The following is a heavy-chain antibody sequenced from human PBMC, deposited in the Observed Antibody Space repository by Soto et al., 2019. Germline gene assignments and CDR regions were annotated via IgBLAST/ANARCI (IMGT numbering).Heavy chain of an antibody. Sequence: QVQLVESGGGVVQPGRSLRLSCAASGFTFSSYAMHWVRQAPGKGLEWVAVISYDGSNKYYADSVKGRFTISRDNSKNTLYLQMNSLRAEDTAVYYCAKDYSGSYLNAFDIWGQGTMVTVSS. CDR3: AKDYSGSYLNAFDI. CDR1: GFTFSSYA. D-gene: IGHD1-26*01. J-gene: IGHJ3*02. CDR2: ISYDGSNK. V-gene: IGHV3-30*04.